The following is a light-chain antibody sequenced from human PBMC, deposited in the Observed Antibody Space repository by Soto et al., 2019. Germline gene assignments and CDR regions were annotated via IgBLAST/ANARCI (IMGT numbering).Light chain of an antibody. CDR3: QQYNNWPPLT. Sequence: EIVMTQSPATLSVSPGERATLSCRASQSVSSNLAWYQQKPGQAPRLLIYGASTRATGIPARFSGSGSGTEFTLIISSLKSEDFAVYYWQQYNNWPPLTFGGGTKVEIK. CDR1: QSVSSN. V-gene: IGKV3-15*01. CDR2: GAS. J-gene: IGKJ4*01.